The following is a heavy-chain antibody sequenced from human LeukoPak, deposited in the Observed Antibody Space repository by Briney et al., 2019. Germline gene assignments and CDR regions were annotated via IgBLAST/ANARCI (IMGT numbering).Heavy chain of an antibody. Sequence: GGSLRLSCAASGFTVSSNYMSWVRQAPGKGLEWVSVIYSGGSTYYADSVKGRFTISRDNSKNTLYLQMNSLRAEDTAVYYCAKDYYDSSGIFDYWGQGTLVTVSS. CDR3: AKDYYDSSGIFDY. D-gene: IGHD3-22*01. J-gene: IGHJ4*02. V-gene: IGHV3-66*01. CDR2: IYSGGST. CDR1: GFTVSSNY.